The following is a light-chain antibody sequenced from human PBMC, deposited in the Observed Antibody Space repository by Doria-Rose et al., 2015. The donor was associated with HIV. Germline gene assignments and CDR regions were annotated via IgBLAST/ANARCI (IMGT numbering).Light chain of an antibody. Sequence: QAVVTQEPSSSVSLGGTVTLTCGLTSGPVTGAYYPSWHQQTPGQAPRTLIYNTYSLSSGVSDRFSGSILVNKAALTISGAQADDESDYYCVLYMGSGIWMFGGGTELTVL. CDR2: NTY. CDR3: VLYMGSGIWM. V-gene: IGLV8-61*01. J-gene: IGLJ3*02. CDR1: SGPVTGAYY.